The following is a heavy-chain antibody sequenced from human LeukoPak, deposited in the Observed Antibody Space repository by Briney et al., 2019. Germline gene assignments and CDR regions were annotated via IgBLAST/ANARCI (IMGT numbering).Heavy chain of an antibody. D-gene: IGHD3-10*01. CDR1: GYTFTGYY. J-gene: IGHJ4*02. Sequence: GASVKVSCKASGYTFTGYYMHWVRQAPGQGLEWMGWINPNSGGTNYAQKFQGRVTMTRDTSISTAYMELSRLRSDDTAVYYCARDRAYGSGSYYLYWGQGTLVTVSS. V-gene: IGHV1-2*02. CDR2: INPNSGGT. CDR3: ARDRAYGSGSYYLY.